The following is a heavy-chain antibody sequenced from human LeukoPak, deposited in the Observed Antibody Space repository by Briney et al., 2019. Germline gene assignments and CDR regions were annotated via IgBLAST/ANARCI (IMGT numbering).Heavy chain of an antibody. V-gene: IGHV3-48*03. Sequence: GGSLRLSCAASGFTFSDYDMNWVRQAPGKGLEWLSYISSGGSTIYYADSVKGRFAISRDNAKNTVYLEMNSLSVEDTATYYCIRDFRSADLWGQGTLVTVTS. CDR3: IRDFRSADL. CDR2: ISSGGSTI. J-gene: IGHJ5*02. CDR1: GFTFSDYD.